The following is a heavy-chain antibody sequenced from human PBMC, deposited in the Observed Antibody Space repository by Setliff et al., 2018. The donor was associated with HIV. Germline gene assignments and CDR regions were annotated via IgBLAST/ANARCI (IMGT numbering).Heavy chain of an antibody. CDR3: ARESQQYYDILTGFNYYYGMDV. Sequence: PSETLSLTCTVSGGSISSANYYWSWIRQPPGKGLEWIGYMYYSGNTNYNPSLKSRVTISVDTSKSQFSLKLNSVTAADTALYYCARESQQYYDILTGFNYYYGMDVWGRGITVTVSS. V-gene: IGHV4-61*01. D-gene: IGHD3-9*01. J-gene: IGHJ6*02. CDR2: MYYSGNT. CDR1: GGSISSANYY.